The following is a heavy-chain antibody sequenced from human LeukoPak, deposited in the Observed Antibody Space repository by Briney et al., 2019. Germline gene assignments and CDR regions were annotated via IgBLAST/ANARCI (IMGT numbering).Heavy chain of an antibody. Sequence: PGGSLRLSCAASGFTISGYWMHWVRQAPGKGLVWVSRISGDGSITAYADSVKGRFTISRDNAKNTLYLQMNSLRAEDTAVYYCARGRAGSYYNHNDYWGQGTLVTVSS. CDR1: GFTISGYW. J-gene: IGHJ4*01. CDR2: ISGDGSIT. CDR3: ARGRAGSYYNHNDY. D-gene: IGHD3-10*01. V-gene: IGHV3-74*01.